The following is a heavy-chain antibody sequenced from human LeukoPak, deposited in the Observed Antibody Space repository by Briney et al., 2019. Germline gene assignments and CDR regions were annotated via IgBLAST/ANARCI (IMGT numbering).Heavy chain of an antibody. CDR1: GFTFSSYS. D-gene: IGHD3-3*01. Sequence: GGSLRLSCAASGFTFSSYSMNWVRQAPGKGLEWVSSISSSSSYIYYADSVKGRFTISRDNAKNSLYLQMNSLRAEDTAVYYCARVSDFYQPDFDYWGQGTLVTVSS. J-gene: IGHJ4*02. CDR3: ARVSDFYQPDFDY. V-gene: IGHV3-21*01. CDR2: ISSSSSYI.